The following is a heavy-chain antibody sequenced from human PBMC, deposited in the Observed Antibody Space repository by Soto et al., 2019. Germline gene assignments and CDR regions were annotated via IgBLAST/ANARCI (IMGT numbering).Heavy chain of an antibody. D-gene: IGHD2-21*01. V-gene: IGHV3-7*01. CDR3: AREGDYIISAFDI. Sequence: PGGSLRLSCAASGFTFSRYWMSWVRQAPGKGLEWVANIKQDGSEKYYVDSVKGRFTISRDNAKNSLYLQMNSLRAEDTAVYYCAREGDYIISAFDIWGQGTMVTVSS. J-gene: IGHJ3*02. CDR1: GFTFSRYW. CDR2: IKQDGSEK.